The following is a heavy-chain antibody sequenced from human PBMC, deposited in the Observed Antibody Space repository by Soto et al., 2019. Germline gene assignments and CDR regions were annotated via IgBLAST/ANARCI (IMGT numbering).Heavy chain of an antibody. V-gene: IGHV3-9*01. CDR1: GFNFGNYA. J-gene: IGHJ4*02. D-gene: IGHD6-25*01. CDR2: INWNSDKV. Sequence: VLLVESGGGLVQPGRSLRLSCAVSGFNFGNYAMHWVRQAPGKGLEWVVAINWNSDKVAYAGSVLGRFTIFRDSAKNSLYLQMNDLTTEDTALYYCAKDKGGTPYYIDSWGQGILVTVSS. CDR3: AKDKGGTPYYIDS.